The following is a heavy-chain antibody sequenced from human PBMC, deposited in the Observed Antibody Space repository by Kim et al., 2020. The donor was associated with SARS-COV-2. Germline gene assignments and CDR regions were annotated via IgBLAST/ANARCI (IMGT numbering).Heavy chain of an antibody. J-gene: IGHJ6*02. Sequence: SVKVSCKASGGTFSSYAISWVRQAPGQGLEWMGGIIPIFGTANYAQKFQGRVTITADESTSTAYMELSSLRSEDTAVYYCARGRPHYDILTGYYNYGMDVWGQGTTVTVSS. V-gene: IGHV1-69*13. CDR2: IIPIFGTA. D-gene: IGHD3-9*01. CDR3: ARGRPHYDILTGYYNYGMDV. CDR1: GGTFSSYA.